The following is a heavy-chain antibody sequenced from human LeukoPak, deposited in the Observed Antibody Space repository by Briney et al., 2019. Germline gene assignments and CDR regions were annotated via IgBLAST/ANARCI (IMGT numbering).Heavy chain of an antibody. CDR2: IHTRGSS. J-gene: IGHJ4*02. Sequence: SETLSLTCTVSGGSLSSGSYYWSWIRPPAGKGLEWIGRIHTRGSSNYTPSLISRVTISVDTSRNQFSLRLSSVTAADTAVYFCATQKYTARPGYYFDFWGQGTLVTVSS. CDR1: GGSLSSGSYY. D-gene: IGHD6-6*01. V-gene: IGHV4-61*02. CDR3: ATQKYTARPGYYFDF.